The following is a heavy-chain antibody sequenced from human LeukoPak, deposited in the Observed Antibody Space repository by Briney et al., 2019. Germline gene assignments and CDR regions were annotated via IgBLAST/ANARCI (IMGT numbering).Heavy chain of an antibody. J-gene: IGHJ4*02. CDR3: AKREGVVVAGKIDY. V-gene: IGHV3-23*01. Sequence: PGGSLRLSCAASGFTFDDYGMSWVRQAPGKGLEWVSAISGGGGSTYYADSVKGRFTISRDNSKNTLYLQMNSLRAEDTAVYYCAKREGVVVAGKIDYWGQGTLVSVSS. CDR1: GFTFDDYG. D-gene: IGHD6-19*01. CDR2: ISGGGGST.